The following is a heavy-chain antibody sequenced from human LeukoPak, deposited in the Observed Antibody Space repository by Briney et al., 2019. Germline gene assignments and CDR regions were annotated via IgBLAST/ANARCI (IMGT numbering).Heavy chain of an antibody. CDR2: IKQDGSEK. Sequence: GGSLRLSCAAFGFTFSSYWMSWVRQAPGKGLEWVANIKQDGSEKYYVDSVKGRFTISRDNAKNSLYLQMNSLRAEDTAVYYCARFTRGYSYGYNYWGQGTLVTVSS. CDR1: GFTFSSYW. V-gene: IGHV3-7*01. CDR3: ARFTRGYSYGYNY. D-gene: IGHD5-18*01. J-gene: IGHJ4*02.